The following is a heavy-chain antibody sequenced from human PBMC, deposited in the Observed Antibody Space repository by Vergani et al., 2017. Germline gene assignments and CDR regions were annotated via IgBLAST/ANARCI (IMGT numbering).Heavy chain of an antibody. Sequence: QVQLVQSGTEVKKPGASVKVSCKASGYTFTTYGISWVRQAPGQGLEWMGWISASNGNTNYAQKLLGRVTMTTDRSTSTAYMELRSLRSDDTAVYYCARRRLKIEGVTSNWFDAWGQGTLVTVSS. V-gene: IGHV1-18*01. CDR3: ARRRLKIEGVTSNWFDA. J-gene: IGHJ5*02. D-gene: IGHD1-26*01. CDR2: ISASNGNT. CDR1: GYTFTTYG.